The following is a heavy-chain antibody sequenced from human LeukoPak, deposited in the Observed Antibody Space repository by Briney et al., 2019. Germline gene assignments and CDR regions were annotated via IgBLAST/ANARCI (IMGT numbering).Heavy chain of an antibody. CDR3: AKLSLYYMDV. V-gene: IGHV5-51*01. Sequence: GESLKISCKASGYSFTRHWIGWVRQMPGKGLEWMGIIYPGDSDTRYSPSFQGQVTISADKSISTAYLQWSSLKASDTAIYYCAKLSLYYMDVWGKGTTVTISS. J-gene: IGHJ6*03. CDR2: IYPGDSDT. CDR1: GYSFTRHW.